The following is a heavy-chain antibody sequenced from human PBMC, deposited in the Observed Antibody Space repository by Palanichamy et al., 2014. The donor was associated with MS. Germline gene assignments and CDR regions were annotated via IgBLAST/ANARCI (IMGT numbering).Heavy chain of an antibody. CDR3: AKAPGVFTGGWYSDYYGMDV. CDR1: GFSFDEYA. CDR2: ISWNSGSI. D-gene: IGHD2-8*02. Sequence: QLVEVWGRALVQPGRSLRLSCAASGFSFDEYAMHWVRQAPGKGLEWVSCISWNSGSIAYADSVKGRFTISRDNARNSLYLQMNSLRAEDTALYYCAKAPGVFTGGWYSDYYGMDVWGRGTTVTVSS. V-gene: IGHV3-9*01. J-gene: IGHJ6*02.